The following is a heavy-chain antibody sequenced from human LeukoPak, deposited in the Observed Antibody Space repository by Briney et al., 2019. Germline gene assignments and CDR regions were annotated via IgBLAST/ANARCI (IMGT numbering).Heavy chain of an antibody. Sequence: SVKVSCKASGYTFTGYYMHWVRQAPGQGLEWMGGIIPIFGTANYAQKFQGRVTITADESTSTAYMELSSLRSEDTAVYYCARDLGYYYDSSGYPLDYWGQGTLVTVSS. D-gene: IGHD3-22*01. CDR2: IIPIFGTA. J-gene: IGHJ4*02. V-gene: IGHV1-69*13. CDR3: ARDLGYYYDSSGYPLDY. CDR1: GYTFTGYY.